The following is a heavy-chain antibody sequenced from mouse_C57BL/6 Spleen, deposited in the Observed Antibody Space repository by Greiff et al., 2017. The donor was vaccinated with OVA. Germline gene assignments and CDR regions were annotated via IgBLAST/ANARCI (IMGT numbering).Heavy chain of an antibody. V-gene: IGHV1-64*01. CDR2: IHPNSGST. J-gene: IGHJ1*03. CDR3: ARNYGSSLWYFDV. CDR1: DYTFTSYW. Sequence: VQLQQSGAELVKPGASVKLSCKASDYTFTSYWMHWVKQRPGQGLEWIGMIHPNSGSTNYNEKFKSKATLTVDKSSSTAYMQLSSLTSEDSAVYYWARNYGSSLWYFDVWGTGTTVTVSS. D-gene: IGHD1-1*01.